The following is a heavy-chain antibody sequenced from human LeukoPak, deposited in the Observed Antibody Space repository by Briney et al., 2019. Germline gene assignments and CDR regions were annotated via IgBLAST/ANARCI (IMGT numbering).Heavy chain of an antibody. Sequence: SETLSLTCAVYGGSFSGSYWSWIRQPPGKGLEWIGEINHSGSTNYNPSLKSRVTMSVDTSKNQFSLNLSSVTAADTAVYYCASLSNDYDTSGYFLLYWGQGTLVTVSS. J-gene: IGHJ4*02. CDR2: INHSGST. V-gene: IGHV4-34*01. CDR1: GGSFSGSY. CDR3: ASLSNDYDTSGYFLLY. D-gene: IGHD3-22*01.